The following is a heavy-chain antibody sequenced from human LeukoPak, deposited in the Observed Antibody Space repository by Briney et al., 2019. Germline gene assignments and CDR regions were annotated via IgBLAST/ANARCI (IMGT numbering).Heavy chain of an antibody. Sequence: GGSLRLSCVDPGFTSTVFRASSVCRPPGKGLEWVANIKKDGSEKEYVDSVKGRFSIFRDNAKNSVYLQMNSLRAEATAVYYCASVAGAVPGGLLLWGKGTTVIVSS. D-gene: IGHD2-2*01. CDR3: ASVAGAVPGGLLL. V-gene: IGHV3-7*01. CDR1: GFTSTVFR. J-gene: IGHJ6*04. CDR2: IKKDGSEK.